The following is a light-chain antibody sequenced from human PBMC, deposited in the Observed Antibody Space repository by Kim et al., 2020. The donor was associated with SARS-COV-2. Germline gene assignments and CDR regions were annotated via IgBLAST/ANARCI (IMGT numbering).Light chain of an antibody. J-gene: IGKJ2*01. CDR2: GVS. CDR3: QQYGSSPPYT. V-gene: IGKV3-20*01. CDR1: QSVSSSY. Sequence: SPGERATPSCRASQSVSSSYLAWYQQKPGQAPRLLIYGVSSRATGIPDRFSGSGSGTDFTLTISRLEPEDFAVYYCQQYGSSPPYTFGQGTKLEI.